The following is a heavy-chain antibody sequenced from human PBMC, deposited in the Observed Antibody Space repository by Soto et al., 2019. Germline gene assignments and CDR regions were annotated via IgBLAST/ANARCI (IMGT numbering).Heavy chain of an antibody. CDR1: GFTFSSYS. CDR2: ISSSSSSTI. Sequence: WGSLRLSCAASGFTFSSYSMNWFRQAPGKGLEWVSYISSSSSSTIYYADSVKGRFTISRDNAKNSLYLQMNSLRDEDTAVYYCAMVIRRSGDAFDIWGQGTMVTVSS. J-gene: IGHJ3*02. D-gene: IGHD3-10*01. CDR3: AMVIRRSGDAFDI. V-gene: IGHV3-48*02.